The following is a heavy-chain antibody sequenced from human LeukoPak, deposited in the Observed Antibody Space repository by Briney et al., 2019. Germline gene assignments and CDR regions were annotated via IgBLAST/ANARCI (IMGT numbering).Heavy chain of an antibody. CDR3: ARVPLPWCYCSSTSCGPYYFDY. Sequence: PGGSLRLSCAASGFTFSDYYMSWIRQAPGRGLGWVSYISSSGSTIYYAGSVKGRVTISRDNAKNSLYLQMNSLSAEDTAVYYCARVPLPWCYCSSTSCGPYYFDYWGQGTLVTVSS. V-gene: IGHV3-11*04. CDR2: ISSSGSTI. J-gene: IGHJ4*02. CDR1: GFTFSDYY. D-gene: IGHD2-2*01.